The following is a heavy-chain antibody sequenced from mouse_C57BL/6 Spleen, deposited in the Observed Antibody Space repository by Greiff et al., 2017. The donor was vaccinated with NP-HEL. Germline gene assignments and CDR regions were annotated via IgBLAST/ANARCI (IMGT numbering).Heavy chain of an antibody. V-gene: IGHV1-72*01. CDR2: IDPNRGGT. J-gene: IGHJ3*01. D-gene: IGHD2-1*01. Sequence: QVQLKQPGAELVKPGASVKLSCKASGYTFTSYWMHWVKQRPGRGLEWIGRIDPNRGGTKYNEKFKSKATLTVDKPSSTAYMQLSSLTSEDSAVYYCARHGYGNHGFAYWGQGTLVTVSA. CDR3: ARHGYGNHGFAY. CDR1: GYTFTSYW.